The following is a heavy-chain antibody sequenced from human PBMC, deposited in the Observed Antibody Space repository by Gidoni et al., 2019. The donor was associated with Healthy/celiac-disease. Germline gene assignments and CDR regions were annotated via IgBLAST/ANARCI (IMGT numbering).Heavy chain of an antibody. CDR1: GGSFSGYY. Sequence: QVQLQQWGAGLLKPSETLSLTCAVSGGSFSGYYWSWIRQPPGKGLEWIGESNHSGSTNYNPSLKSRVTISVDTSKNQFSLKLSSVTAADTAVYYCARVAVVVVVAAPWAYGMDVWGQGTTVTVSS. J-gene: IGHJ6*02. D-gene: IGHD2-15*01. CDR3: ARVAVVVVVAAPWAYGMDV. V-gene: IGHV4-34*01. CDR2: SNHSGST.